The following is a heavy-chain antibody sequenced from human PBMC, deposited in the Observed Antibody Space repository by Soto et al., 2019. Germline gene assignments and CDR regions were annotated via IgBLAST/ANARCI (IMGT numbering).Heavy chain of an antibody. Sequence: EVQLVESGGGLIQPGGSLRLCYAASGFTFSSNDMNWVRQAPGKGLEWVSLIYSSGSTSYADSVKGRFTISRDNSKNTLYLRMSSLRAEDTAVYYCATSPLLPGAPWGQGTMVTVSS. V-gene: IGHV3-53*01. CDR1: GFTFSSND. D-gene: IGHD3-22*01. CDR3: ATSPLLPGAP. J-gene: IGHJ3*01. CDR2: IYSSGST.